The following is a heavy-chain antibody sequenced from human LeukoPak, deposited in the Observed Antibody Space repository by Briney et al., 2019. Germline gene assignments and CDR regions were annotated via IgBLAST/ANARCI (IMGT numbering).Heavy chain of an antibody. V-gene: IGHV3-23*01. CDR2: ISGSGGST. D-gene: IGHD3-22*01. J-gene: IGHJ4*02. CDR3: AGSQYYYDSSGYSLDY. CDR1: GFTFSSYA. Sequence: SGGSLRLSCAASGFTFSSYAMSWVRQAPGKGLEWVSVISGSGGSTYYADSVKGRFTISRDNSKNTLYLQMNSLRAEDTAVYYCAGSQYYYDSSGYSLDYWGQGTLVTVSS.